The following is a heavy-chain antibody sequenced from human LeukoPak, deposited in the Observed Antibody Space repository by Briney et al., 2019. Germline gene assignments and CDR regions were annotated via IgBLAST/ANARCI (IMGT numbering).Heavy chain of an antibody. J-gene: IGHJ3*02. CDR3: ASGYYALDAFDI. Sequence: GGSLRLSCAASGFTFSSYSMNWVRQAPGKGPEWVSSISSSSSYIYYADSVKGRFTISRDNSKNTLYLQMNSLRGEDTAVYYCASGYYALDAFDIWGQGTMVTVSS. D-gene: IGHD3-10*01. CDR2: ISSSSSYI. V-gene: IGHV3-21*01. CDR1: GFTFSSYS.